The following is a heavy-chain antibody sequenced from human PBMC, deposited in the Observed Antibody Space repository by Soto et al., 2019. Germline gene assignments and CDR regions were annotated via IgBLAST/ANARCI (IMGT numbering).Heavy chain of an antibody. CDR3: ARHDYGGFGL. CDR1: GGSISRSSYY. Sequence: QLQLQESGPGLVKPSETLSLTCTVSGGSISRSSYYWGWIRQPPGKGLEWIGSIYYSGSTYYNPSLKSRVTISVDTSKNQFALKLSSVTAADTAVYYCARHDYGGFGLWGQGTLVTVSS. J-gene: IGHJ4*02. D-gene: IGHD4-17*01. V-gene: IGHV4-39*01. CDR2: IYYSGST.